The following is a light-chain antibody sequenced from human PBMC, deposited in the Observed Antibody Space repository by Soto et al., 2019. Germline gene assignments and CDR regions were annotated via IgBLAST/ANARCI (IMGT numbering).Light chain of an antibody. V-gene: IGKV3-20*01. Sequence: EIVLTQSPGTLSLSPGERATLSCRASQSVSSSYLAWYQKKPGQAPRLLIYDASSRATGIPDRFSGSGSGTDFTLTISRLEPEDFAVYYCLQYGSSSYTFGQGTKLEIK. CDR2: DAS. CDR1: QSVSSSY. CDR3: LQYGSSSYT. J-gene: IGKJ2*01.